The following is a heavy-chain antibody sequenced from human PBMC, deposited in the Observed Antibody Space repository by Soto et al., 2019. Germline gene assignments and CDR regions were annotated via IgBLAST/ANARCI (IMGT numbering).Heavy chain of an antibody. V-gene: IGHV3-23*01. CDR2: IRGSGGST. D-gene: IGHD1-20*01. J-gene: IGHJ4*02. CDR3: VRYSRNDKNFDY. CDR1: GFTFGSYA. Sequence: EVQLLDSGGGLVQPGGSLRVSCAASGFTFGSYALSWARQAPGKGLEWVSGIRGSGGSTYYADSVKGRFTISRDNSKNTLVLQMNSLRAEDTAVYYCVRYSRNDKNFDYWGQGTLVTVSS.